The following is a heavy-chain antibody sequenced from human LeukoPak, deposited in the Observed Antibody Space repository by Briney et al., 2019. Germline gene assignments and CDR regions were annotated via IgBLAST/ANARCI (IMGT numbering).Heavy chain of an antibody. D-gene: IGHD5-12*01. V-gene: IGHV3-23*01. J-gene: IGHJ4*02. CDR1: GFTFSSYA. CDR2: ISGSGGST. Sequence: GGSLRLSCAASGFTFSSYAMSWVRQAPGKGLEWVSAISGSGGSTYYADSVKGRFTISRDNSKNTLYLQMNSLRAEDAAVYYCARDLSGYVGGYFDYWGQGTLVTVSS. CDR3: ARDLSGYVGGYFDY.